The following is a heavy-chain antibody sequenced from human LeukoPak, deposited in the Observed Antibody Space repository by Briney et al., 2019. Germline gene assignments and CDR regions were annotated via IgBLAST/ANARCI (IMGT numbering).Heavy chain of an antibody. CDR3: AKRAYSSSGS. CDR2: ISYDGSNK. J-gene: IGHJ4*02. D-gene: IGHD6-19*01. V-gene: IGHV3-30*18. CDR1: GFTFSSYG. Sequence: GRSLRLSCAASGFTFSSYGMHWVRQAPGKGLEWVAVISYDGSNKYYADSVKGRFTISRDNSKNTLYLQMNSLRAEDTAVYYCAKRAYSSSGSWGQGTLVTVSS.